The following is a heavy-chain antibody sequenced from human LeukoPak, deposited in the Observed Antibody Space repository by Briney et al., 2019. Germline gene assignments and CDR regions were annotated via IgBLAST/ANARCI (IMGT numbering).Heavy chain of an antibody. V-gene: IGHV3-74*01. CDR1: GFTFSSYW. CDR2: INSDGSST. Sequence: PGGSLRLSCAASGFTFSSYWMHWVRQAPGKGLVWVSRINSDGSSTSYADSVKGRFTISRDNAKNTLYLQMNSLRAEDTAVYYCAREAGRRIAAAGPDFDYWGQGTLATVSS. CDR3: AREAGRRIAAAGPDFDY. J-gene: IGHJ4*02. D-gene: IGHD6-13*01.